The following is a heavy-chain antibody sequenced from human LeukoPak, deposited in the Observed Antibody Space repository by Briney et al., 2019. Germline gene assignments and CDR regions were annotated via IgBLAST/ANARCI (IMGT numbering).Heavy chain of an antibody. Sequence: GGFLRLSCAASGFTFSSYSMNWVRQAPGKGLEWVSYISSSSSTIYYADSVKGRFTISRDNAKNSLYLQMNSLRAEDTAVYYCARGTYYDILTGSDYWGQGTLVTVSS. D-gene: IGHD3-9*01. J-gene: IGHJ4*02. CDR1: GFTFSSYS. CDR2: ISSSSSTI. CDR3: ARGTYYDILTGSDY. V-gene: IGHV3-48*04.